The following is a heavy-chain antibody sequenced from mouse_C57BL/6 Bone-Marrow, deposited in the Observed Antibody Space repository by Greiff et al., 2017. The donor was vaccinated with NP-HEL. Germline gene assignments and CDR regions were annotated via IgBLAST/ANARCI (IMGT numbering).Heavy chain of an antibody. CDR1: GYTFTSYW. V-gene: IGHV1-55*01. D-gene: IGHD1-1*01. Sequence: QVQLQQPGAELVKPGASVKMSCKASGYTFTSYWITWVKQRPGQGLEWIGDIYPGSSSTNYNEKFKSKATLTVDTSSSTAYMQLSSLTSEDSAVYYCARDPRGPYGTLYAMDYWGQGTSVTVSS. CDR2: IYPGSSST. J-gene: IGHJ4*01. CDR3: ARDPRGPYGTLYAMDY.